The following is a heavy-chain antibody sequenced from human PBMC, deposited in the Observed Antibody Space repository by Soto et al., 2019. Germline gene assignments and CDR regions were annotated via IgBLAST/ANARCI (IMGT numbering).Heavy chain of an antibody. CDR3: ARDRQWEPLLY. CDR1: GYTFRNYG. Sequence: QVQLVQSGSEVKKPGASVRVTCKASGYTFRNYGISWVREAPGQGLEWMGWVSAYNRNSNYAQKFESRVIMTAGTATSTAYLELRGLRSDDTAIYYCARDRQWEPLLYWGQGTLVTVSS. V-gene: IGHV1-18*01. D-gene: IGHD1-26*01. CDR2: VSAYNRNS. J-gene: IGHJ4*02.